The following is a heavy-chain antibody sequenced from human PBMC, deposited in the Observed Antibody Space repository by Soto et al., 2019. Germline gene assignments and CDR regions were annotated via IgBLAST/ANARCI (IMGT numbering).Heavy chain of an antibody. CDR3: ARGIRGHYGKDV. CDR2: IKGDGSIT. V-gene: IGHV3-74*01. J-gene: IGHJ6*02. CDR1: GFTFSDYW. Sequence: EVQLVESGGDLVQPGGSLRLSCAASGFTFSDYWIHWVRQAPGKGLMWVSRIKGDGSITNYADSVKGRFTVSRDNAKNTVYLQMNSLRAEDTALYYCARGIRGHYGKDVWGQGTTVYVSS. D-gene: IGHD3-10*01.